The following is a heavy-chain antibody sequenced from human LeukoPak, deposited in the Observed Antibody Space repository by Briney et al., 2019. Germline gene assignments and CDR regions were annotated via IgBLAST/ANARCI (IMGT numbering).Heavy chain of an antibody. CDR1: GFTFSSYS. J-gene: IGHJ4*02. V-gene: IGHV3-21*01. CDR2: ISSSSSYI. D-gene: IGHD3-3*01. CDR3: ARAQVPAYYDFWSGYYSPFDY. Sequence: GGSLRLSCAASGFTFSSYSMNWVRQAPGKGLEWVSSISSSSSYIYYADSVKGRFTISRDNAKNSLYLQMNSLRAEDTAVYYCARAQVPAYYDFWSGYYSPFDYWGQGTLVTVSS.